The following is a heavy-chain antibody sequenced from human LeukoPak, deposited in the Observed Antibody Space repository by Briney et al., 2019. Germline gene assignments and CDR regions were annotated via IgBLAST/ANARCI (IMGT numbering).Heavy chain of an antibody. CDR3: AREPPGGGFDY. V-gene: IGHV3-66*01. CDR2: VYSGGNT. D-gene: IGHD3-16*01. Sequence: PGGSLRLSCTASGFTVSSDYMSWVRQAPGKGLEWVSVVYSGGNTYYADSVKGRFTISRDNSKNTLYLQMNSLRAEDTAVYYCAREPPGGGFDYRGQGTLVTVSS. CDR1: GFTVSSDY. J-gene: IGHJ4*02.